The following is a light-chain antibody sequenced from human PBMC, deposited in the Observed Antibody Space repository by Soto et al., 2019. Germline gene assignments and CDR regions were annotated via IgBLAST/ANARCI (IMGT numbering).Light chain of an antibody. CDR3: HQRSNWPPFT. Sequence: EILMTQSPATLSLSPGEGATLSCRASQSVSKNLAWYQQKPGQAPRLLIYGASKRATGVPARFSGSGSGTEFTLTISSLQPEDFAVYYCHQRSNWPPFTFGPGTKVDIK. CDR1: QSVSKN. CDR2: GAS. J-gene: IGKJ3*01. V-gene: IGKV3-11*01.